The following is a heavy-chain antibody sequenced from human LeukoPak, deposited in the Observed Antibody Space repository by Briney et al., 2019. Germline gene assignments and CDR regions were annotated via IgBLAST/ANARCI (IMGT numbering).Heavy chain of an antibody. Sequence: VASVKVSCKASGYTFTSYGISWVRQAPGQGLEWMGWISAYNGNTNYAQKLQGRVTMTTDTSTSTAYMELRSLRSDDTAVYYCARDQNGQHQLLRRGGASWFDPWGQGTLVTVSS. CDR3: ARDQNGQHQLLRRGGASWFDP. CDR1: GYTFTSYG. J-gene: IGHJ5*02. V-gene: IGHV1-18*01. CDR2: ISAYNGNT. D-gene: IGHD2-2*01.